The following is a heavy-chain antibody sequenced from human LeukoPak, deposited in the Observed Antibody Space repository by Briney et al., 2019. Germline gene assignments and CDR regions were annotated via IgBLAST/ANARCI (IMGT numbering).Heavy chain of an antibody. D-gene: IGHD3-22*01. Sequence: GGSLRLSCAATGFTSSSYAMSWVRQAPGKGLEWVSAISGSGGSTYYVDSVKGRFTISRDNSKNTLYLQMNSLRAEDTAVYYCAKVTWYYDSSGPPWTFDPWGQGTLVTVSS. J-gene: IGHJ5*02. CDR2: ISGSGGST. CDR1: GFTSSSYA. V-gene: IGHV3-23*01. CDR3: AKVTWYYDSSGPPWTFDP.